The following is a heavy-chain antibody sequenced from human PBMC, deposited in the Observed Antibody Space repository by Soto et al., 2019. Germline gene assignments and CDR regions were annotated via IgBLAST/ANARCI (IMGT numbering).Heavy chain of an antibody. V-gene: IGHV2-5*02. CDR2: IYWDDDK. CDR1: GFSLTTSRVG. CDR3: AYYTSPAYGSGSLFDY. J-gene: IGHJ4*02. D-gene: IGHD3-10*01. Sequence: QITLKESGPTLVKPTQTLTLTCTFSGFSLTTSRVGVGWIRQPPGKALEWLALIYWDDDKRYRPSLKSRLTITKNTSKNQVVLTMTNMDPVDTATYYCAYYTSPAYGSGSLFDYWGQGTQVTVSS.